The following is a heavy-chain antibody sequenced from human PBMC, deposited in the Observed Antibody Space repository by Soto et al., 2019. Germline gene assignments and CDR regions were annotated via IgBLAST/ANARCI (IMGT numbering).Heavy chain of an antibody. CDR2: INPSGGST. J-gene: IGHJ4*02. CDR1: GYTFTSYY. D-gene: IGHD3-10*01. CDR3: ARQDAYYYGAGSSSRYFDY. Sequence: QVQLVQSGAEVKKPGASVKVSCKASGYTFTSYYMHWVRQAPGQGLEWMGIINPSGGSTSYAQKFQGRVTMTMDTSTSTVYMELSSLRSEDTAVYSCARQDAYYYGAGSSSRYFDYWGQGTLVTVSS. V-gene: IGHV1-46*03.